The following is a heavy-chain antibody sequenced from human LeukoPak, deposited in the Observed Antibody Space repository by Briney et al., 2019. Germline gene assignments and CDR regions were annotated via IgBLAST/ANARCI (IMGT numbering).Heavy chain of an antibody. D-gene: IGHD3-10*01. J-gene: IGHJ4*02. Sequence: PGGSLRLSCAASGFTFSNYGLHWVRQAPGKGLEWVTFIRFDGSDKYYADSVKGRFTISRDKNTLYLQMNSLRPEDTAVYYCAKDVLPLYGSGSYGVDYWGQGTLVTVSS. V-gene: IGHV3-30*02. CDR3: AKDVLPLYGSGSYGVDY. CDR1: GFTFSNYG. CDR2: IRFDGSDK.